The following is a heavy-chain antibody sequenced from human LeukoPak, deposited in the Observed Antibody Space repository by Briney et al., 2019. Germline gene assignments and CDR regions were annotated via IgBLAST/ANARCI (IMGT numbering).Heavy chain of an antibody. CDR2: ISSSSSYI. D-gene: IGHD4-23*01. V-gene: IGHV3-21*01. CDR1: GFTFSSYS. CDR3: ARDRPYGGNPIAY. J-gene: IGHJ4*02. Sequence: GGSLRLSCAASGFTFSSYSMNWVRQAPGKGLEWVSSISSSSSYIYYADSVKGRFTISRDNAKNSLYLQMNSLRAEDTAVYYCARDRPYGGNPIAYGGRGPLVTVSS.